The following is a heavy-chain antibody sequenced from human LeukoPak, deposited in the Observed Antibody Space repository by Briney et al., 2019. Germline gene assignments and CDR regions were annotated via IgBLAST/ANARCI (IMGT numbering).Heavy chain of an antibody. V-gene: IGHV3-23*01. J-gene: IGHJ4*02. Sequence: GGSLRLSCAASGFTFSSYAMSWVRQAPGKGLEGVAGTSGSGGSTYYAGSVKGRFTISRYNSKNTLYLQMNSLRGGDTTVYYCAKDDSGDYDYWGQGTLVTVSS. CDR1: GFTFSSYA. CDR3: AKDDSGDYDY. D-gene: IGHD4-17*01. CDR2: TSGSGGST.